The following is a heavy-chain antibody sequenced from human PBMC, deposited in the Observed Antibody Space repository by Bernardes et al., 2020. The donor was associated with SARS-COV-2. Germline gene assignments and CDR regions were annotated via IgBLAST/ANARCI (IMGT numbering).Heavy chain of an antibody. Sequence: SETLSLTRTVSGGSISSNSYYWVWIPQPKGKELEWIVSIYYSGSTYYNPSLKSRVTISVDTSKNQFSLKLSSVTAADTAVYYCARDQIGTYYDFWSGYPYYFDYWGQGTLVTVSS. CDR2: IYYSGST. D-gene: IGHD3-3*01. CDR3: ARDQIGTYYDFWSGYPYYFDY. J-gene: IGHJ4*02. CDR1: GGSISSNSYY. V-gene: IGHV4-39*07.